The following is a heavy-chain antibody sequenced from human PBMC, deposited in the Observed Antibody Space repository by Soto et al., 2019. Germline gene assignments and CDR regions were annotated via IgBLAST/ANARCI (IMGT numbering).Heavy chain of an antibody. J-gene: IGHJ3*02. D-gene: IGHD2-15*01. CDR2: IIPIFGTA. V-gene: IGHV1-69*13. CDR1: GGTFSSYA. Sequence: SVKVSCKASGGTFSSYAISWVRQAPGQGLEWMGGIIPIFGTANYAQKFQGRVTITADESTSTAYMELSSLRSEDTAVYYCARDRGVYCSCGSCYSGSYAFDICCQGXMLTV. CDR3: ARDRGVYCSCGSCYSGSYAFDI.